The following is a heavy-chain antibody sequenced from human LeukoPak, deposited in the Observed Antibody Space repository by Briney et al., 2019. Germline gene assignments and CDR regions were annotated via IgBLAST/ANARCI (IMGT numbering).Heavy chain of an antibody. D-gene: IGHD3-22*01. CDR3: ARDHPYYDSGQDYYGMDV. Sequence: SETLSLTCTVSGGSISSYYWSWIRQPPGKGLEWIGYIYYSGSTNYNPSLKSRVTISVDTSKNQFSLKLSSVTAADTAVYYCARDHPYYDSGQDYYGMDVWGQGTTVTVSS. J-gene: IGHJ6*02. CDR2: IYYSGST. CDR1: GGSISSYY. V-gene: IGHV4-59*01.